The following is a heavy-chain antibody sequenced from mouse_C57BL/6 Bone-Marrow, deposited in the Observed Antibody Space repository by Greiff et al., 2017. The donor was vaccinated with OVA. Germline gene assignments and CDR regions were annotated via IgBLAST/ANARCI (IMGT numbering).Heavy chain of an antibody. V-gene: IGHV1-55*01. CDR1: GYTFTSYW. J-gene: IGHJ1*03. Sequence: QVQLQQPGAELVKPGASVKMSCKASGYTFTSYWITWVKQRPGQGLEWIGDIYPGSGSTNYNEKLKSKATLTVDTSSSTAYMQLSSLTSEDSAVYYCAKIYYYGSSFYWYCDVWGTGTTVTVSS. D-gene: IGHD1-1*01. CDR3: AKIYYYGSSFYWYCDV. CDR2: IYPGSGST.